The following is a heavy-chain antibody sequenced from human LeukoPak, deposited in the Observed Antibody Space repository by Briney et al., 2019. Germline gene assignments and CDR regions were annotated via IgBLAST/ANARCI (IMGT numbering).Heavy chain of an antibody. CDR3: ASLRSVYDSSGYQGPFFDY. Sequence: SETLSLTCTVPGGSISSGDYYWSWIRQPPGKGLEWIGYIYYSGSTYYNPSLKSRVTISVDTSKNQFSLKLSSVTAADTAVYYCASLRSVYDSSGYQGPFFDYWGQGTLVTVSS. V-gene: IGHV4-30-4*01. D-gene: IGHD3-22*01. CDR2: IYYSGST. J-gene: IGHJ4*02. CDR1: GGSISSGDYY.